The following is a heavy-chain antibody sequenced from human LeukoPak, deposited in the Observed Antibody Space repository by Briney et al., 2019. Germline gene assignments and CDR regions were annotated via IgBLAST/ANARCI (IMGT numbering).Heavy chain of an antibody. CDR1: GFTFSSYG. CDR2: IWYDGSNK. CDR3: AKDPLGLSAFDI. D-gene: IGHD1-26*01. Sequence: GGSLRLSCAASGFTFSSYGMHWVRQAPGKGLEWVAVIWYDGSNKYYADSVKGRFTISRDNSKNTLYLQMNSLRAEDTAVYYCAKDPLGLSAFDIWGQRTMVTVSS. V-gene: IGHV3-33*06. J-gene: IGHJ3*02.